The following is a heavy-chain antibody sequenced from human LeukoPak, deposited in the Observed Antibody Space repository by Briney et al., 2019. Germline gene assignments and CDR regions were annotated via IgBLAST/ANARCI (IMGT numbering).Heavy chain of an antibody. V-gene: IGHV3-20*04. J-gene: IGHJ4*02. Sequence: PGGSLRLSCAASGFNFNDYGMSWVRLAPGKGLEWVFGINWNGGSTGYADSVKGRFTISRDNAKNSLYLQMNSLRAEDTALYYCARLAVAGPLGGIDYWGQGALVTVSS. CDR2: INWNGGST. CDR3: ARLAVAGPLGGIDY. D-gene: IGHD6-19*01. CDR1: GFNFNDYG.